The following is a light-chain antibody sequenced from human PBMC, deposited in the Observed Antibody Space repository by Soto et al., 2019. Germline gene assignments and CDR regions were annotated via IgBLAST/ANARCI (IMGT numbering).Light chain of an antibody. CDR1: QSISRS. CDR2: DAS. CDR3: QQYNSYSPE. Sequence: DIQMTQSPSTLSASVGDRVTITCRASQSISRSLAWYQLKPGKAPTLLIYDASTLESGVPSRFSGSGSGTEFTLTISSLQPDDFATYYCQQYNSYSPEFGQGTKVDIK. V-gene: IGKV1-5*01. J-gene: IGKJ1*01.